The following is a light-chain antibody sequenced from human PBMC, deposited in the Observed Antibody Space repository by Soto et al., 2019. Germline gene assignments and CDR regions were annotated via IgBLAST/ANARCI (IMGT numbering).Light chain of an antibody. CDR1: QSVSIW. CDR3: QYDSS. J-gene: IGKJ2*01. CDR2: DAA. V-gene: IGKV1-5*01. Sequence: DIQMTQSPSTLSASVGDRVTITCWASQSVSIWLAWYQQKPGQAPRLLIYDAASLESGVPSRFSGSGSGTNFTLTISSLQPDDFATYHCQYDSSFGQGTKVDIK.